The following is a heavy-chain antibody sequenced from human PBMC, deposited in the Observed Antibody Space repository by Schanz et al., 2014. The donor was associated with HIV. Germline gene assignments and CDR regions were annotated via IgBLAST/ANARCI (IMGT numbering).Heavy chain of an antibody. CDR3: ARGSYDILTGYPEYFQH. J-gene: IGHJ1*01. V-gene: IGHV4-4*07. CDR1: GGSIRNYY. D-gene: IGHD3-9*01. CDR2: IYTSGST. Sequence: QVQLQESGPGLVKPSETLSLTCTVSGGSIRNYYWSWIRQPAGKGLEWIGRIYTSGSTYYNPSLKSRVTISVDTSKNQFSLKLSSVTAADTAVYYCARGSYDILTGYPEYFQHWGQGTLVTVSS.